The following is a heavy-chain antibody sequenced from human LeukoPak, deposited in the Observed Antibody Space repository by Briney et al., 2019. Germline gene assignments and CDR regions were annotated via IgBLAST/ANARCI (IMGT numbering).Heavy chain of an antibody. D-gene: IGHD2-2*01. Sequence: GGSLRLSCAASGFTFSTYGMSWVRQAPGKGLEWVSAIGGSGGGTYYADSVKGRFTISGDNSRNTLFLQMNSLRAEDTAVYYCAHGAMYQLDYWGQGTLVTVSS. CDR1: GFTFSTYG. J-gene: IGHJ4*02. CDR3: AHGAMYQLDY. V-gene: IGHV3-23*01. CDR2: IGGSGGGT.